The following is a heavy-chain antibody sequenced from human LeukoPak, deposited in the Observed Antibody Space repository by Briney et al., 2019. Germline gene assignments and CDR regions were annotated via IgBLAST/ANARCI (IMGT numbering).Heavy chain of an antibody. V-gene: IGHV4-59*01. CDR2: IYYSGST. CDR3: ARGRACGSWYSHLIGNWFDP. Sequence: SETLSLTCTVSGGSISSYYWSWIRQPPGKGLEWIEYIYYSGSTNYNPSLKSRVTISVDTSKNQFSLKLSSVTAADTAVYYCARGRACGSWYSHLIGNWFDPWGQGTLVTVSS. CDR1: GGSISSYY. J-gene: IGHJ5*02. D-gene: IGHD6-13*01.